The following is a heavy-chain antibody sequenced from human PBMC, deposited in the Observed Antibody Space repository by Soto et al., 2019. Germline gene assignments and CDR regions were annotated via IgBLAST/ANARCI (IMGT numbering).Heavy chain of an antibody. CDR2: IISSSSYI. Sequence: GGPLVLSWTVSGVNFSSHSMSWVRQDPGKWLEWVSSIISSSSYIYYADSVKGRFTISRDNAKNSLYLQMNSLRAEDTAVYYCARSSDPIRLGLEWLSSYYYGMEFLGQRTTVPGFS. J-gene: IGHJ6*01. CDR3: ARSSDPIRLGLEWLSSYYYGMEF. D-gene: IGHD3-3*01. CDR1: GVNFSSHS. V-gene: IGHV3-21*01.